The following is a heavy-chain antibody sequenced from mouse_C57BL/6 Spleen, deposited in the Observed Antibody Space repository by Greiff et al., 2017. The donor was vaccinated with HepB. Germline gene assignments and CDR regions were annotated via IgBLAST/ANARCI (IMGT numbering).Heavy chain of an antibody. V-gene: IGHV1-64*01. Sequence: VQLQQSGAELVKPGASVKLSCKASGYTFTSYWMHWVKQRPGQGLEWIGMIHPNSGSTNYNEKFKSKATLTVDKSSSTAYVQLSSLTSEDSAVYYCALYSFGGYAMDYWGQGTSVTVSS. J-gene: IGHJ4*01. CDR2: IHPNSGST. CDR3: ALYSFGGYAMDY. D-gene: IGHD2-12*01. CDR1: GYTFTSYW.